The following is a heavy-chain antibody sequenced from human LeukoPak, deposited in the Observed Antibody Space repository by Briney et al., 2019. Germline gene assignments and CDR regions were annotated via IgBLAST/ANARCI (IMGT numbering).Heavy chain of an antibody. Sequence: SETLSLTCTVSGDSINSFYWSWIRQPAGKGLEWIGRIYTSGSTNYSPSLKSRVTMSVDTSKNQFSLKLSSVTAADTAVYYCARFSEYSHSSVHYLDYWGQGTLVSVSS. CDR1: GDSINSFY. CDR3: ARFSEYSHSSVHYLDY. J-gene: IGHJ4*02. CDR2: IYTSGST. V-gene: IGHV4-4*07. D-gene: IGHD3-22*01.